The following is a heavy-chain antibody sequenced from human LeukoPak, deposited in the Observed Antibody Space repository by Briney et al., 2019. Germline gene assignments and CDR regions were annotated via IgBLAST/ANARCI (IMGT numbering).Heavy chain of an antibody. CDR3: ARDSLDTGHYFDY. V-gene: IGHV3-21*01. CDR1: GFTFNTYS. Sequence: GGSLRLSCAASGFTFNTYSMSWVRQAPGKGLEWVSIISRTSESIYYADSVKGRFTISRDNAKNSLYLQMNSLRAEDTAVYYCARDSLDTGHYFDYWGQGTLVTVSS. D-gene: IGHD3-9*01. J-gene: IGHJ4*02. CDR2: ISRTSESI.